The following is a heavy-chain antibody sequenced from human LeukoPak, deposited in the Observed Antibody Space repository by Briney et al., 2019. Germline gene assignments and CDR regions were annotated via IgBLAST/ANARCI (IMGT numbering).Heavy chain of an antibody. Sequence: GGSLRLSCAASGSTFSSYATSWVRQAPGEGREWVSAISGSGGSIYYADSVKGRFTISRDDSKNTLYLQMNSLRAEDTAVYYCAKDTYSTNGVCYSKDAFDIWGQGTMVTVSS. V-gene: IGHV3-23*01. J-gene: IGHJ3*02. CDR2: ISGSGGSI. D-gene: IGHD2-8*01. CDR1: GSTFSSYA. CDR3: AKDTYSTNGVCYSKDAFDI.